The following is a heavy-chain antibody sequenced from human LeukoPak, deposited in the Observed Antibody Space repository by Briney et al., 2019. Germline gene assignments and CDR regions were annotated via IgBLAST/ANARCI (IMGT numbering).Heavy chain of an antibody. CDR2: IYPGDSDT. Sequence: GESLKISCKGSGYSFTSYWIGWVRQMPGKGLEWMGIIYPGDSDTRYSPSFQGQVTISADKSISTAYLQWSSLKASDTAMYYCARLQGATTPNYYYGMDVWGQGTTVTVSS. CDR1: GYSFTSYW. D-gene: IGHD1-26*01. CDR3: ARLQGATTPNYYYGMDV. V-gene: IGHV5-51*01. J-gene: IGHJ6*02.